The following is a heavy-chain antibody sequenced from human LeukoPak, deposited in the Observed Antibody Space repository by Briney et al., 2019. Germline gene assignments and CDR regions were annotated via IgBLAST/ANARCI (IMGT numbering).Heavy chain of an antibody. J-gene: IGHJ4*02. D-gene: IGHD5-24*01. CDR3: ARARDGTFDY. V-gene: IGHV6-1*01. CDR1: GDSVSSNRVT. Sequence: SQTLSLTCAISGDSVSSNRVTWNWIRQSPSRGLEWLGRTYSRSKWSNDYAISVKSRITINPDTSKNQFSLQLQSMTPEDTAVYYCARARDGTFDYWGQGTLVTVSS. CDR2: TYSRSKWSN.